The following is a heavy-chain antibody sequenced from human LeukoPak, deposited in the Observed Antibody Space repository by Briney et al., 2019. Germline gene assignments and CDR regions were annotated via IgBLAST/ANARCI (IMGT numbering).Heavy chain of an antibody. CDR2: ISYDGSNK. CDR1: GFIFSSYA. Sequence: GGSLRLSCAASGFIFSSYAMHWVRRAPGKGLEWVALISYDGSNKYYADSVKGRFTISRDNSKNTLYLQMNSLRAEDMAVYYCAKSPWNGKFRAYFDYWGQGTLVTVSS. J-gene: IGHJ4*02. V-gene: IGHV3-30*04. CDR3: AKSPWNGKFRAYFDY. D-gene: IGHD1-1*01.